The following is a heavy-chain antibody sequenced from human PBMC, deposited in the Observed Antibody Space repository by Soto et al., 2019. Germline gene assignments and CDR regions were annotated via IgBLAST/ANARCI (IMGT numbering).Heavy chain of an antibody. Sequence: GESLKISCKCSGYSFTSYWIGWVRQMPGKGLEWMGIIYPGDSDTRYSPSFQGQVTISADKSISTAYLQWSSLKASDTAMYYRAKESGGYDSSTRYGLDVWGQGTTVTVSS. CDR1: GYSFTSYW. J-gene: IGHJ6*02. CDR3: AKESGGYDSSTRYGLDV. CDR2: IYPGDSDT. V-gene: IGHV5-51*01. D-gene: IGHD6-25*01.